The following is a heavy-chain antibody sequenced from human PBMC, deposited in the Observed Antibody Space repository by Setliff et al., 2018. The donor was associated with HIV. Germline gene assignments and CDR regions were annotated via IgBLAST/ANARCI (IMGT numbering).Heavy chain of an antibody. CDR1: GFTFTEYY. J-gene: IGHJ3*02. CDR3: ARDPGYKSSWYGAFDI. CDR2: VSPHGGYT. V-gene: IGHV1-2*02. Sequence: ASVKVSCKASGFTFTEYYIHWVRQAPGQGLEWMGWVSPHGGYTSYAKKFQGRVTMTRDTSISTAFMDLSRLRSDDTAVYYCARDPGYKSSWYGAFDIWGQGTMVTVSS. D-gene: IGHD6-13*01.